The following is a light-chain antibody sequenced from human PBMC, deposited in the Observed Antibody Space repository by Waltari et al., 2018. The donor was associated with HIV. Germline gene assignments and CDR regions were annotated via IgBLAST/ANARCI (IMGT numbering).Light chain of an antibody. Sequence: SDDLIQPPSVSMSPGKTASITCSGDNLENNDVCGYQQKPGQSPVLLIYQDTKRPSGIPERFSGSNSVNTATLTISGTQAMDEADYYCQAWDSSAAVVFGGGTKLTVL. CDR3: QAWDSSAAVV. CDR1: NLENND. CDR2: QDT. V-gene: IGLV3-1*01. J-gene: IGLJ2*01.